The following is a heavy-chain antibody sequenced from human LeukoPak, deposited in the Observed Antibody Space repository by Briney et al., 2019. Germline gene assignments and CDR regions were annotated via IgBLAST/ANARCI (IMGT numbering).Heavy chain of an antibody. J-gene: IGHJ5*02. CDR2: INPNSGGT. Sequence: ASVKVSCKASGYTFTGYYMHWVRQAPGQGVEWMGWINPNSGGTNYAQKFQGRVTMTRDMSTSTVYMELSSLRSEDTAVYYCARDHGWFDPWGQGTLVTVSS. V-gene: IGHV1-2*02. CDR1: GYTFTGYY. CDR3: ARDHGWFDP.